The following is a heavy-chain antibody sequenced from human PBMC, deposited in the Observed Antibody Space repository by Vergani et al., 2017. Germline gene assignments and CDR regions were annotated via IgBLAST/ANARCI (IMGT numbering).Heavy chain of an antibody. CDR2: ISYDGSNK. V-gene: IGHV3-30*03. J-gene: IGHJ2*01. CDR1: GFTFSSYG. CDR3: ARDLLRYFDL. Sequence: VQLVESGGGVVQPGRSLRLSCAASGFTFSSYGMHWVRQAPGKGLEWVAVISYDGSNKYYADSVKGRFTISRDNSKNTLYLQMNSLRAEDTAVYYCARDLLRYFDLWGRGTLVTVSS.